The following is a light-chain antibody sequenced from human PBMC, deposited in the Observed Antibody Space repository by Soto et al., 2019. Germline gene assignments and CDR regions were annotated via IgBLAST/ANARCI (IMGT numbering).Light chain of an antibody. CDR1: SSNIGSNY. CDR3: AAWDDSLSGYV. J-gene: IGLJ1*01. Sequence: QAVVTQPPSASGTPGQRVTISCSGSSSNIGSNYVYWYQQLPGTAPKLLIYRNNQRHSWVPDRFSGSKSGTSASLAISGLVSEYEADYYCAAWDDSLSGYVFGTGTKLTVL. CDR2: RNN. V-gene: IGLV1-47*01.